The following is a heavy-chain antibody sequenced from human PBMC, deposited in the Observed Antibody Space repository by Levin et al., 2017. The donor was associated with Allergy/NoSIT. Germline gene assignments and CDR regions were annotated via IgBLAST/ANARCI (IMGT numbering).Heavy chain of an antibody. CDR1: GGSISNYY. Sequence: ASETLSLTCTVSGGSISNYYWSWIRQSPGKRLEWIGSMYHDGSTNYNPSLKSRVTISVDTSKKQFSLKLSSVTAADTAVYYCAREATDYGGNSVGFDIWGQGTMVTVSS. V-gene: IGHV4-59*01. D-gene: IGHD4-23*01. CDR3: AREATDYGGNSVGFDI. J-gene: IGHJ3*02. CDR2: MYHDGST.